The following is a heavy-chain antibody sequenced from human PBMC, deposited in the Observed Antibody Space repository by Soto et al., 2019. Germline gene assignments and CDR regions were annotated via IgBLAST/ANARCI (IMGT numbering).Heavy chain of an antibody. CDR2: IWYDGSNK. D-gene: IGHD2-15*01. CDR3: ARVCTVYCCGGRCSLRVDDYYGMDL. Sequence: QVQLVESGGGVVQPGRSLRLSCAASGFTFSSYGMHWVRQAPGKGLEWVAVIWYDGSNKYYADSVKGRSTISRDNSQILLYLQINSLRAEDKAVYYCARVCTVYCCGGRCSLRVDDYYGMDLW. V-gene: IGHV3-33*01. CDR1: GFTFSSYG. J-gene: IGHJ6*01.